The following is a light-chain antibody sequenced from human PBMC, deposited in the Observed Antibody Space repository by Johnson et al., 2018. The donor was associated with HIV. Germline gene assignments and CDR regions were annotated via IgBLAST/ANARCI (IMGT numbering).Light chain of an antibody. CDR2: DNN. Sequence: QPVLTQPPSVSAAPGQKVSISCSGSSSNIGNNYVSWYQKLPGTATKLLIYDNNKRPSGIPDRFSGSKSGTSASLAISGLRAEDEADYLCAAWDDKLNGTYVFGTGTKVTVL. CDR1: SSNIGNNY. CDR3: AAWDDKLNGTYV. V-gene: IGLV1-51*01. J-gene: IGLJ1*01.